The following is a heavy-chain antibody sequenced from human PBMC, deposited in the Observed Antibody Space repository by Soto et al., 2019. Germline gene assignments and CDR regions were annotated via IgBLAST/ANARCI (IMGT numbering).Heavy chain of an antibody. CDR3: STDSYSDMTVVRLDN. Sequence: GGSLRLSCAASGFTFSNAWINWVRQAPGKGREWVGRIKSKTDGGTTDFAAPVKGRFAISRDDSKNIAYMQMNSLKIEDTAVYYCSTDSYSDMTVVRLDNWGHGTLVTVSS. V-gene: IGHV3-15*07. CDR1: GFTFSNAW. CDR2: IKSKTDGGTT. J-gene: IGHJ4*01. D-gene: IGHD3-22*01.